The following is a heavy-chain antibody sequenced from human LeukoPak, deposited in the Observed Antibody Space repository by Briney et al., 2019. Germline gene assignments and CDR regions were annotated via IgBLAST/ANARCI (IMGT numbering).Heavy chain of an antibody. CDR3: ARHPRNGSYPFYYYGMDV. Sequence: SETLSLTCTVSGGSISSSNYYWGWLRQTPGKGLEWIGSIYYSGGTYYNPSLKSRVTISVDTSKNQFSLKLSSVTAADTAVYYCARHPRNGSYPFYYYGMDVWGQGTTVTVSS. CDR1: GGSISSSNYY. CDR2: IYYSGGT. J-gene: IGHJ6*02. V-gene: IGHV4-39*01. D-gene: IGHD1-26*01.